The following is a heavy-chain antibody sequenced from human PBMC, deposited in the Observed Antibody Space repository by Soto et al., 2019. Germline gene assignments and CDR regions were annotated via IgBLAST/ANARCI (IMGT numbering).Heavy chain of an antibody. J-gene: IGHJ4*02. Sequence: EVQLLESGGGLVQPGGSLRLSCAASGFTFSSYAMSWVRQAPGKGLEWGSAISGSGGSTYYADSVKGRFTISRDNSKNTLYLQMNSLRAEDTAVYYCAKGHCSGGSCYSGLDFDYWGQGTLVTVAS. D-gene: IGHD2-15*01. CDR2: ISGSGGST. CDR3: AKGHCSGGSCYSGLDFDY. V-gene: IGHV3-23*01. CDR1: GFTFSSYA.